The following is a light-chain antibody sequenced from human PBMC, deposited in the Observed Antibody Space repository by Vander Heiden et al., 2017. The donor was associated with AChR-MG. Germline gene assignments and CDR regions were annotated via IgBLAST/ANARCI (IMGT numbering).Light chain of an antibody. V-gene: IGLV1-51*01. Sequence: QSVLTQPPSVSAAPGQKVTISCSGGSSNIRTNYASWYQQLPGTAPQPPIYHNYKRPSGIPARFSTSESGTSATLGITGLQTADAADYYCAALDSSLSAGVFGGGTKLTVL. J-gene: IGLJ2*01. CDR1: SSNIRTNY. CDR3: AALDSSLSAGV. CDR2: HNY.